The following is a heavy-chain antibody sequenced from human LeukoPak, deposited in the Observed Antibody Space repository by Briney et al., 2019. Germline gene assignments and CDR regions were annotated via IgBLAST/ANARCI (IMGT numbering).Heavy chain of an antibody. V-gene: IGHV3-30*18. J-gene: IGHJ4*02. CDR1: GFTFSSYW. Sequence: GGSLRLSCAASGFTFSSYWMHWVRQAPGKGLEWVAVISYDGSNKYYADSVKGRFTISRDNSKNTLYLQMNSLRAEDTAVYYCAKLSGGNVNFDYWGQGTLVTVSS. CDR3: AKLSGGNVNFDY. D-gene: IGHD4-23*01. CDR2: ISYDGSNK.